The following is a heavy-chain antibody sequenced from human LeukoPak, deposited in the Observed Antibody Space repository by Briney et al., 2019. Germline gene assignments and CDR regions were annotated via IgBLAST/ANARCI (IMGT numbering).Heavy chain of an antibody. V-gene: IGHV1-69*01. CDR3: ASQVLRYFDWLWVFDY. D-gene: IGHD3-9*01. CDR1: GGTFSSYA. J-gene: IGHJ4*02. CDR2: IIPIFGTA. Sequence: GASVKVSCKASGGTFSSYAISWVRQAPGQGLEWMGGIIPIFGTANYAQKFQGRVTITADESTSTAYMELSSPRSEDTAVYYCASQVLRYFDWLWVFDYWGQGTLVTVSS.